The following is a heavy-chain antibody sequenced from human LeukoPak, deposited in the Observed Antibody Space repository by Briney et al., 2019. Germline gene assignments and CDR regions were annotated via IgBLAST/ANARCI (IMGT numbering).Heavy chain of an antibody. CDR3: ARGGWLPIVVVPAAIYDWFDP. D-gene: IGHD2-2*02. Sequence: ASVKVSCKASGYTFTSYYMHWVRQAPGQGLEWMGIINPSGGSTSYAQKFQGRVTMTRDTSTSTVYMELSSLRSEDTAVYYCARGGWLPIVVVPAAIYDWFDPWGQGTLVTVPS. V-gene: IGHV1-46*01. CDR2: INPSGGST. J-gene: IGHJ5*02. CDR1: GYTFTSYY.